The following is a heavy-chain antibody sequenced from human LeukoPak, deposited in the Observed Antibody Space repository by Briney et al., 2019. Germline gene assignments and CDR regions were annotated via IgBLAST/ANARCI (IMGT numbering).Heavy chain of an antibody. D-gene: IGHD2-2*01. CDR2: ISAYNGNT. Sequence: GASVKVSCKASGYTFTSYYIHWVRQAPGQGLEWMGWISAYNGNTNYAQKLQGRVTMTTDTSTSTAYMKLRSLRSDDTAVYYCARRDCSSTSCPMGGWFDPWGQGTLVTVSS. J-gene: IGHJ5*02. V-gene: IGHV1-18*04. CDR3: ARRDCSSTSCPMGGWFDP. CDR1: GYTFTSYY.